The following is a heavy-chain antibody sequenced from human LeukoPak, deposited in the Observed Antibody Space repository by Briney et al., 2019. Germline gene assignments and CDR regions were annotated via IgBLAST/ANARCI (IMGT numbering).Heavy chain of an antibody. CDR2: ISAYNGNT. CDR3: ARDPPGGPVTTVTTGHY. CDR1: GYTFTSYG. Sequence: ASVKVSCKASGYTFTSYGISWVRQAPGQGLEWMGWISAYNGNTNYAQKLQGRVTMTTDTSTSTAYMELRSLRSDDTAVSYCARDPPGGPVTTVTTGHYWGQGTLVTVSS. V-gene: IGHV1-18*01. D-gene: IGHD4-17*01. J-gene: IGHJ4*02.